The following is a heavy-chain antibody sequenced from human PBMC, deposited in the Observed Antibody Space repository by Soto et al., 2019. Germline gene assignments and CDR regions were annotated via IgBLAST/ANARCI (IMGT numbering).Heavy chain of an antibody. CDR2: IKEDGSEK. CDR3: ARGAGGWNHYYGMDV. Sequence: GGSLRLSCVASGFPFNNYWMNWVRQTPDRGLEWVAIIKEDGSEKYFEDSVRGRFTISRDNAANSVFLHMNSLRAEDTALYHCARGAGGWNHYYGMDVWGQGTTATVSS. J-gene: IGHJ6*02. CDR1: GFPFNNYW. D-gene: IGHD1-1*01. V-gene: IGHV3-7*03.